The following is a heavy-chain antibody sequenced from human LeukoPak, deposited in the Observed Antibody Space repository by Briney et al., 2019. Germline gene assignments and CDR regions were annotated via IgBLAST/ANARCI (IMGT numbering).Heavy chain of an antibody. CDR3: VPSANYYYFDY. J-gene: IGHJ4*02. CDR1: GYTFTNYF. V-gene: IGHV1-2*02. D-gene: IGHD4/OR15-4a*01. CDR2: INPKSGGT. Sequence: ASVKVSGKTSGYTFTNYFMHGVGQGPGLGFDGMGWINPKSGGTSYSQKFQGRLTMTRDTSISTAYMELSSLGSDDTAVYYCVPSANYYYFDYWGQGTLVTVSS.